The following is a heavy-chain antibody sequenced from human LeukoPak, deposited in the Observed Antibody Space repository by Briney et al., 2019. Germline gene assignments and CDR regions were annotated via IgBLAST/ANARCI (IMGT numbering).Heavy chain of an antibody. CDR1: GFTFSSYT. D-gene: IGHD1-26*01. V-gene: IGHV3-21*01. Sequence: GGSLRLSCAASGFTFSSYTMNWVRQAPGKGLEWVSSISSSSSYIYYADSVKGRFTISRDNAKNSLYLQMNSLRAEDTAVYYCASLVGAINFDYWGQGTLVTASS. CDR2: ISSSSSYI. J-gene: IGHJ4*02. CDR3: ASLVGAINFDY.